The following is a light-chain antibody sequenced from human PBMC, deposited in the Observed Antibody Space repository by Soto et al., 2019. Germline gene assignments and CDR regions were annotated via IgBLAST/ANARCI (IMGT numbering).Light chain of an antibody. CDR2: GAF. CDR3: QQRNVWPPVT. J-gene: IGKJ5*01. Sequence: EIVLTQSPATLSLSPGERATLSCRASPSVTNFLAWYQQKPGQAPRLLIYGAFNRATGIPARFSGSGSGTDFTLTISNLEPEDSAVYYCQQRNVWPPVTFGQGTRLEI. V-gene: IGKV3-11*01. CDR1: PSVTNF.